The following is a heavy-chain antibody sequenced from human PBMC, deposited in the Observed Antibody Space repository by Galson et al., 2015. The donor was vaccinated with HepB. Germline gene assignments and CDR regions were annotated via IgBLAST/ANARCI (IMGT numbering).Heavy chain of an antibody. CDR2: ISDTGGST. J-gene: IGHJ4*02. Sequence: SLRLSCAASGFTFSNYFMTWVRQAPGKGLEWVSGISDTGGSTYHAASVKGRFTISRDNSKNTLYLQMKSLRAEDTAVYYCAKRVLDHFGYWGQGTLVTVSS. D-gene: IGHD1-1*01. CDR1: GFTFSNYF. CDR3: AKRVLDHFGY. V-gene: IGHV3-23*01.